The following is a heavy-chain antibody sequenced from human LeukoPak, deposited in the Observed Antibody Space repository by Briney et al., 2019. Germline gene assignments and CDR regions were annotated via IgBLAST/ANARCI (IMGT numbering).Heavy chain of an antibody. CDR1: GFTFSDYY. J-gene: IGHJ4*02. Sequence: GGSLRLSCAASGFTFSDYYMSWIRQAPGKGLERVSYISSSGSTIYYADSVKGRFTISRDNAKNSLYLQMNSLRAEDTAVYYCARDQGGGGYDSTNFDYWGQGTLVTVSS. CDR3: ARDQGGGGYDSTNFDY. CDR2: ISSSGSTI. D-gene: IGHD5-12*01. V-gene: IGHV3-11*01.